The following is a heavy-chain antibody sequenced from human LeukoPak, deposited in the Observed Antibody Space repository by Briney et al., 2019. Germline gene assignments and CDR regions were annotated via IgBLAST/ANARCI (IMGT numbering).Heavy chain of an antibody. CDR1: GFTFSNYR. V-gene: IGHV3-7*01. J-gene: IGHJ4*01. CDR2: IRQDGNEK. CDR3: ARDGTAPGLYFDL. D-gene: IGHD6-13*01. Sequence: PGGSLRLSCAVSGFTFSNYRMNWVRQAPGKGLEWVASIRQDGNEKSYVDSLKGRFTISRDNAKNSLYLQMSSLRAEDTAVYYCARDGTAPGLYFDLWGQGTLVIVSS.